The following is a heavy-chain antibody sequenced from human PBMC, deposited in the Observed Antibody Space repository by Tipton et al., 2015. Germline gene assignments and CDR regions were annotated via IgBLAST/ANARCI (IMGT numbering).Heavy chain of an antibody. CDR3: ARARGRHGGLFDS. J-gene: IGHJ4*02. Sequence: TLSLTCAVSAYSITSDYYWGWIRQPPGKGLEWIGSISHSGNTYYNPSLKSRVTISVDTSKNQFSLRVRSMTAADTAVYYCARARGRHGGLFDSWGQGILVTVSS. CDR2: ISHSGNT. CDR1: AYSITSDYY. V-gene: IGHV4-38-2*01. D-gene: IGHD4-23*01.